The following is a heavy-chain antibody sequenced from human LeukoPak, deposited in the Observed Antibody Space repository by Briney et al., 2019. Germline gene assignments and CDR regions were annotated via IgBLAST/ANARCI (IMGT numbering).Heavy chain of an antibody. Sequence: PSETLSLTCAVYGGSFSGYYWSWIRQPPGKGLEWIGEINHSGSTNYNPSLKSRVTISVDTSKNQFSLKLSSVTAADTAVYYCARDGGYYDSSGPGFDPWGQGTLVTVSS. J-gene: IGHJ5*02. CDR3: ARDGGYYDSSGPGFDP. D-gene: IGHD3-22*01. CDR1: GGSFSGYY. CDR2: INHSGST. V-gene: IGHV4-34*01.